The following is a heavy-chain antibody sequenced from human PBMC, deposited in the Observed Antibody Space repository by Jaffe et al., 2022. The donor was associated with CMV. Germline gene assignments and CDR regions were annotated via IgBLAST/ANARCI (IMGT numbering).Heavy chain of an antibody. D-gene: IGHD3-10*01. CDR3: AISSPEYDYGLLHF. CDR2: IYPADSHT. CDR1: GYNFNNYW. V-gene: IGHV5-51*01. Sequence: QLVQSGAELKKPGDSLKISCKASGYNFNNYWIAWVRQMPGKGLEWMGIIYPADSHTIYGPSFQGQVTMSVDKSTSTAYLQYLNLRASDTATYFCAISSPEYDYGLLHFWGQGTLVTVSS. J-gene: IGHJ4*02.